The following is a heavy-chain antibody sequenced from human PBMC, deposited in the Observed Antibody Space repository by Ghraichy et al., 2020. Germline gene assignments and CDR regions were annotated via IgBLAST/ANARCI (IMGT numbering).Heavy chain of an antibody. Sequence: SETLSLTCTVSGGSISSSSYYWGWIRQPPGKGLEWIGSIYYSGSTYYNPSLKSRVTISVDTSKNQFSLKLSSVTAADTAVYYCARPYSSSWPYGMDVWGQGTTVTVSS. D-gene: IGHD6-13*01. CDR1: GGSISSSSYY. CDR3: ARPYSSSWPYGMDV. J-gene: IGHJ6*02. CDR2: IYYSGST. V-gene: IGHV4-39*01.